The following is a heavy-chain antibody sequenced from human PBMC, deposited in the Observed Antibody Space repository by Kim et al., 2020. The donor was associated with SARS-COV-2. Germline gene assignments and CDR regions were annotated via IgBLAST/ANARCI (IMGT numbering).Heavy chain of an antibody. CDR1: GFTFSSYG. CDR3: ARAEGVTYYYGSGSYVPEAFDI. Sequence: GGSLRLSCAASGFTFSSYGMHWVRQAPGKGLEWVAVIWYDGSNKYYADSVKGRFTISRDNSKNTLYLQMNSLRAEDTAVYYCARAEGVTYYYGSGSYVPEAFDIWGQGTMVTVSS. D-gene: IGHD3-10*01. J-gene: IGHJ3*02. V-gene: IGHV3-33*01. CDR2: IWYDGSNK.